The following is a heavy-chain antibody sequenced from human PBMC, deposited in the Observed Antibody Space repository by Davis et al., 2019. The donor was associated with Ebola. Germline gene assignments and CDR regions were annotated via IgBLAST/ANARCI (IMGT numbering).Heavy chain of an antibody. CDR1: GYTFTSYD. J-gene: IGHJ4*02. CDR3: ARDGYSGYDRQDY. Sequence: ASVKVSCKASGYTFTSYDINWVRQATGQGLEWMGWMNPNSGNTGYAQKFQGRVTITADKSTSTAYMELSSLRSEDTAVYYCARDGYSGYDRQDYWGQGTLVTVSS. D-gene: IGHD5-12*01. V-gene: IGHV1-8*01. CDR2: MNPNSGNT.